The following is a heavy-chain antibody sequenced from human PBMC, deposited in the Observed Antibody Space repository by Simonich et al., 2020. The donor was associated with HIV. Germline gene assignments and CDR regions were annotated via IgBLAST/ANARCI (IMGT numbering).Heavy chain of an antibody. V-gene: IGHV3-23*01. Sequence: EVQLLESGGGLVQPGGSLRLSCAASGFTFSSYAMSWVRQAPGKGREGGSAISGSGGSTYYADSVKGRFTISRDNSKNTLYLQMNSLRAEDTAVYYCAKDRYYNFWSGYYDYWGQGTLVTVSS. D-gene: IGHD3-3*01. J-gene: IGHJ4*02. CDR1: GFTFSSYA. CDR3: AKDRYYNFWSGYYDY. CDR2: ISGSGGST.